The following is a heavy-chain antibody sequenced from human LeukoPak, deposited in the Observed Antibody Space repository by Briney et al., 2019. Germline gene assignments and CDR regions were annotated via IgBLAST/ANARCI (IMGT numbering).Heavy chain of an antibody. CDR3: ARDSSGFDY. Sequence: GGSLRLSCAASGFTFSSYAMHWVRQAPGRGLEWVAVISYDGSNKYYADSVKGRFTISRDNSKNTLYLQMNSLRAEDTAVYYCARDSSGFDYWGQGTLVTVSS. CDR1: GFTFSSYA. J-gene: IGHJ4*02. V-gene: IGHV3-30-3*01. CDR2: ISYDGSNK. D-gene: IGHD6-19*01.